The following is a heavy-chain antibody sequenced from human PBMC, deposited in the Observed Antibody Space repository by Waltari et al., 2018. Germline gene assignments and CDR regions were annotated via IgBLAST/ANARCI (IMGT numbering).Heavy chain of an antibody. CDR3: ARTYDFWSGYYTNDAFDI. J-gene: IGHJ3*02. V-gene: IGHV4-39*01. CDR2: IYYSGST. CDR1: GGSIRSSSYY. Sequence: QLQLRESGPGLVKPSETLSLTCTVSGGSIRSSSYYWGWIRPHPGQGLEWIGCIYYSGSTYDNPSLKSRVTISVDTSKNQFSLKLSSVTAADTAVYYCARTYDFWSGYYTNDAFDIWGQGTMVTVSS. D-gene: IGHD3-3*01.